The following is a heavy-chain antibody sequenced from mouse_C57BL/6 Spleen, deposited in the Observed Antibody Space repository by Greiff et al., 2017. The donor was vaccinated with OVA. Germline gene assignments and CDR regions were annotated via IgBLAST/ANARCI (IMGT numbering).Heavy chain of an antibody. J-gene: IGHJ3*01. CDR1: GYTFTDYE. V-gene: IGHV1-15*01. CDR3: TKPLAY. CDR2: IDPETGGT. Sequence: VQLQESGAELVRPGASVTLSCKASGYTFTDYEMHWVKQTPVHGLEWIGAIDPETGGTAYNQKFKGKAILTADKSSSTAYMELRSLTSEDSAVYYCTKPLAYWGQGTLVTVSA.